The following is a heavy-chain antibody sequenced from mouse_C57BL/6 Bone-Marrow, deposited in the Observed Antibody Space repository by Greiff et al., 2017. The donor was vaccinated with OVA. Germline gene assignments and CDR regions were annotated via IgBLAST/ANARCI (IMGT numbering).Heavy chain of an antibody. D-gene: IGHD2-4*01. CDR2: ISGGGGNT. V-gene: IGHV5-9*04. Sequence: EVKLMESGGGLVKPGGSLKLSCAASGFTFSSYTMSWVRQTPEKRLEWVATISGGGGNTYYPDSVKGRFTISRDNAKNTLYLQMSSLRSEDTAVYYCARHGVYDYDAWFAYWGQGTLVTVSA. J-gene: IGHJ3*01. CDR3: ARHGVYDYDAWFAY. CDR1: GFTFSSYT.